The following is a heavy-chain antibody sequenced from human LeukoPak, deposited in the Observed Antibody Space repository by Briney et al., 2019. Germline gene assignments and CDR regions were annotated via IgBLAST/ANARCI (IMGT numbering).Heavy chain of an antibody. CDR2: ISSSGSTI. J-gene: IGHJ6*02. CDR3: ARATYYDFWSGYLPYGMDV. D-gene: IGHD3-3*01. V-gene: IGHV3-11*01. CDR1: GFTFSDYY. Sequence: GGSLRLSCAASGFTFSDYYMSWIRQAPGKGLEWVSYISSSGSTIYYADSVKGRFTISRDNAKNSLYLQMNSLRAEDTAVYYCARATYYDFWSGYLPYGMDVWGQGTTVTVS.